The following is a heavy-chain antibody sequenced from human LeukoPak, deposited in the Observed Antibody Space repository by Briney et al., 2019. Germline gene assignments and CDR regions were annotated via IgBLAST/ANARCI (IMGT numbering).Heavy chain of an antibody. CDR2: IRSKANSYAT. V-gene: IGHV3-73*01. Sequence: GGSLRLSCAASGFTFSGSAMHWVRQASGKGLEWVGRIRSKANSYATAYAASVKGRFTISRDDSKNTAYLQMNSLKTEDTAVYCSSSVGEEGLRFLEMIDKAAYHPHRNYYYYMDVWGKGTTVTVSS. CDR1: GFTFSGSA. J-gene: IGHJ6*03. D-gene: IGHD3-3*01. CDR3: SSVGEEGLRFLEMIDKAAYHPHRNYYYYMDV.